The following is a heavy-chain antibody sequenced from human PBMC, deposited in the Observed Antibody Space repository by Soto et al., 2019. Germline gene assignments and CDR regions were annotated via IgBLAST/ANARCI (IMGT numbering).Heavy chain of an antibody. CDR2: IYYSGST. Sequence: LSLTCTVSGGSISSYYWSWIRQPPGKGLEWIGYIYYSGSTNYNPSLKSRVTISVDTSKNQFSLKLSSVTAADTAVYYCAREDSSSWRDYFDYWGQGTLVTVSS. V-gene: IGHV4-59*13. CDR3: AREDSSSWRDYFDY. CDR1: GGSISSYY. J-gene: IGHJ4*02. D-gene: IGHD6-13*01.